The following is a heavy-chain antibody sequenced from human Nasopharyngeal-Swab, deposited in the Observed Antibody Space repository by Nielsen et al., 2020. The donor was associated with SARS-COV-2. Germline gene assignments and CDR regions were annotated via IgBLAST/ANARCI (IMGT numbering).Heavy chain of an antibody. V-gene: IGHV1-2*04. J-gene: IGHJ6*03. Sequence: WVRQAPGQGLEWVGWINPSTGGTNYAQEFRGWVTMTRDTSISTVYMELSRLRSDDTAVFYCARGLGVGLGYYYYMDVWGNGTTVTVSS. CDR2: INPSTGGT. CDR3: ARGLGVGLGYYYYMDV. D-gene: IGHD3-16*01.